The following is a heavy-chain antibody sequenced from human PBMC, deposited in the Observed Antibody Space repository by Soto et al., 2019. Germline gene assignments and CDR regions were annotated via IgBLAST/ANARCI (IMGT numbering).Heavy chain of an antibody. Sequence: VQLVESGGGLVQPGGSLRLSCAASGFTFSDYYMSWIRQAPGKGLEWVSYISSSSSYTNYADSVKGRFTISRDNAKNSLYLQMNSLRAEDTAVYYCARGDIVVVPAAIEYYYYGMDVWGQGTTVTVSS. V-gene: IGHV3-11*06. CDR2: ISSSSSYT. D-gene: IGHD2-2*01. CDR3: ARGDIVVVPAAIEYYYYGMDV. J-gene: IGHJ6*02. CDR1: GFTFSDYY.